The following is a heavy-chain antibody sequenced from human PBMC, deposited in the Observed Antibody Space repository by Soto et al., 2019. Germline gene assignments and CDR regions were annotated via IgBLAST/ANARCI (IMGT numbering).Heavy chain of an antibody. J-gene: IGHJ5*02. V-gene: IGHV4-59*01. CDR3: ARDLYYSGYDNWFDP. CDR2: IYYSGST. Sequence: SETLSLTCTVSGGSISSYYWSWIRQPPGKGLEWIGYIYYSGSTNYNPSLKSRVTISVDTSKNQFSLKLSSVTAADTAVYYCARDLYYSGYDNWFDPWGQGTLVTVSS. D-gene: IGHD5-12*01. CDR1: GGSISSYY.